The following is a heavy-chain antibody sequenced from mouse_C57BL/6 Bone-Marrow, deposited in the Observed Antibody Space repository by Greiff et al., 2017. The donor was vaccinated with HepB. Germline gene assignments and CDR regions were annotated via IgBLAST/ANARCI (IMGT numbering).Heavy chain of an antibody. J-gene: IGHJ4*01. Sequence: EVKLVESGGGLVKPGGSLKLSCAASGFTFSSYAMSWVRQTPEKRLEWVATISDGGSYTYYPDNVKGRFTISRDNAKNNLYLQMSHLKSEDTAMYYCARYYERYDAMDYWGQGTSVTVSS. CDR2: ISDGGSYT. V-gene: IGHV5-4*03. CDR3: ARYYERYDAMDY. CDR1: GFTFSSYA. D-gene: IGHD2-4*01.